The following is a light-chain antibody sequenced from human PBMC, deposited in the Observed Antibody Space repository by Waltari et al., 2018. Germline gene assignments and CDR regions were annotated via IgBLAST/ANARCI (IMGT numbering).Light chain of an antibody. CDR1: QGVSSY. CDR2: DAS. Sequence: EIVFTQSPATLSLYLGERATFSSRASQGVSSYLTWYQQKHCQAPRLLMYDASNRATGIPARFSGSGPGTDFTLTISSLEPEDFAVYYCQQRSNWPWTFGQGTKVEIK. V-gene: IGKV3D-11*01. CDR3: QQRSNWPWT. J-gene: IGKJ1*01.